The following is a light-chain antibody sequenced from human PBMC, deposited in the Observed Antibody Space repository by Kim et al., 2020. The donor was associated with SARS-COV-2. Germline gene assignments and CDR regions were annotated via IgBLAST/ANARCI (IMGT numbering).Light chain of an antibody. Sequence: APGKPARMTCGGNNIGSKSVHWYQQKPGQAPVLVIYYDSDRPSGIPERFSGSNSGNTATLTISRVEAGDEADYYCQVWDSSSDHRVFGGGTKLTVL. V-gene: IGLV3-21*04. J-gene: IGLJ3*02. CDR2: YDS. CDR1: NIGSKS. CDR3: QVWDSSSDHRV.